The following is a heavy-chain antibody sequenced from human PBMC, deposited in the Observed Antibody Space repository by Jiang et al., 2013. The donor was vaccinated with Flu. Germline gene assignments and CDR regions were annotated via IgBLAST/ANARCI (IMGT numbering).Heavy chain of an antibody. CDR2: IYPGDSDI. J-gene: IGHJ3*02. CDR3: AGRTNNWDTFDI. V-gene: IGHV5-51*01. CDR1: GYSFTSYW. Sequence: GAEVKKPGESLKISCKASGYSFTSYWIGWVRQMPGKGLEWMGIIYPGDSDIKYSPSFQGQVTILADNSITTAYLQWSSLKASDTAMYYCAGRTNNWDTFDIWGQGTMVTVSS. D-gene: IGHD1-20*01.